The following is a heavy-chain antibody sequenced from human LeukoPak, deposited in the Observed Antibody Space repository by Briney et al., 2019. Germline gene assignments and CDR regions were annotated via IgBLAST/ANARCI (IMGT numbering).Heavy chain of an antibody. CDR2: INSNGSLV. CDR1: GFSFSNYE. Sequence: GGSLRLSCVASGFSFSNYEMNWVRQAPGKGLEWLSYINSNGSLVFYADSVKGRFTIFRDNTKTSLYLQMNNLRVEDTAVYYCARPSFRTGSYFDHWGQGALVTVSS. CDR3: ARPSFRTGSYFDH. J-gene: IGHJ4*02. V-gene: IGHV3-48*03. D-gene: IGHD3/OR15-3a*01.